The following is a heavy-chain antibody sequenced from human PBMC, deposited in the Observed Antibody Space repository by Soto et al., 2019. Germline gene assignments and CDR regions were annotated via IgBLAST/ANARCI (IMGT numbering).Heavy chain of an antibody. Sequence: GGSLRLSCAASGFTFSNYAMTWVRQAPGKGLEWVSAISGSGGSTFYADSVKGRFTISRDNSKNTLYLQMNSLRAEDTAVYYCANRFSSGSYGLDNYYGMDVWGQGTTVTVSS. CDR2: ISGSGGST. CDR1: GFTFSNYA. D-gene: IGHD3-3*01. J-gene: IGHJ6*02. CDR3: ANRFSSGSYGLDNYYGMDV. V-gene: IGHV3-23*01.